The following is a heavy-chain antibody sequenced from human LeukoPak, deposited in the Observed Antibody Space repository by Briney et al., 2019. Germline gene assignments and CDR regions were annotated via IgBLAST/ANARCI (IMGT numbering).Heavy chain of an antibody. J-gene: IGHJ5*01. V-gene: IGHV1-46*01. CDR2: IDPSGGST. D-gene: IGHD3-10*01. CDR1: GYNFTNFY. CDR3: ARDKSSTNWLDS. Sequence: ASVKVSCKASGYNFTNFYIHWVRQAPGQGLEWMGRIDPSGGSTNYAQKFQGRVTMTSDTSASTVYLDLSSLRSEDTAIYYCARDKSSTNWLDSWGQGTLVTVSS.